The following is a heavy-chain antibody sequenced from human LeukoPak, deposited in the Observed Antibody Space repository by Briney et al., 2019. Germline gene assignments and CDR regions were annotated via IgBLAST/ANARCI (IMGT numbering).Heavy chain of an antibody. V-gene: IGHV3-30*02. J-gene: IGHJ2*01. Sequence: GGSLRLSCAASGFTFSSYGMHWVRQAPGKGLEWVAFIRYDGSNKYYADSVKGRFTISRDNSKNTLYLQMNSLRTEGTAVYYCARSYYYDTAWYFDLWGRGTLVTVSS. D-gene: IGHD3-22*01. CDR3: ARSYYYDTAWYFDL. CDR2: IRYDGSNK. CDR1: GFTFSSYG.